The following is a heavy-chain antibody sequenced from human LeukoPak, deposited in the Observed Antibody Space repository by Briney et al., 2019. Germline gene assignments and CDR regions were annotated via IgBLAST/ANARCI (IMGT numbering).Heavy chain of an antibody. CDR1: GFTFSTYA. CDR3: ARDRGGTA. Sequence: PGGSLRLSCAASGFTFSTYAMNWVRQAPGKGLEWVSSISITSTHIYYAGSVKGRFTISRDNAKNSLNLQMNSLRAEDTAVYYCARDRGGTAWGQGTLVTVSS. V-gene: IGHV3-21*01. D-gene: IGHD3/OR15-3a*01. CDR2: ISITSTHI. J-gene: IGHJ5*02.